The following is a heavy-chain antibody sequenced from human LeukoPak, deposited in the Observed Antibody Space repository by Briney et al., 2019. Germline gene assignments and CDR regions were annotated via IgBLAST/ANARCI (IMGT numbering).Heavy chain of an antibody. CDR1: GFTLSSYE. CDR3: VGGSYYFDY. V-gene: IGHV3-48*03. Sequence: GGSLRLSCAASGFTLSSYEMNWVRLAPGKGLEWISYISRTGNSIYYADSVKGRITISRDNAKNTLYLQMNSLRAEDTAVYYCVGGSYYFDYWGQGTLVTVSS. D-gene: IGHD1-26*01. CDR2: ISRTGNSI. J-gene: IGHJ4*02.